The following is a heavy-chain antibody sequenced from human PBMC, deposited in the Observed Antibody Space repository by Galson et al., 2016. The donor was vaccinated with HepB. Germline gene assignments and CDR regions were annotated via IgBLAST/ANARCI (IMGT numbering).Heavy chain of an antibody. CDR3: ARGGRKGLWGYYFDY. V-gene: IGHV4-31*03. D-gene: IGHD3-16*01. Sequence: TLSLTCTVSGGSISSGGYYWSWIRQHPGEGLEWIGYNYHTGNAYYNASLKSRVTVSVDTSKNQFFLKLSSLTAADTAVYFCARGGRKGLWGYYFDYWGQGTLVTVSS. CDR1: GGSISSGGYY. CDR2: NYHTGNA. J-gene: IGHJ4*02.